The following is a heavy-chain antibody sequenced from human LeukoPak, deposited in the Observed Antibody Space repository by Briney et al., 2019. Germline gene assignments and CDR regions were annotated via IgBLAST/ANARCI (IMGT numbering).Heavy chain of an antibody. CDR2: INHSGST. Sequence: PSETLSLTCDVSGGSTSGYFWSWIRQPPGKGPEWIGEINHSGSTKYIPSLKSRLTISVDTSKNQFSLKLTSVTAADTAVYYCARVDGFGESPLDAFDVWGQGIMVTVSS. J-gene: IGHJ3*01. CDR1: GGSTSGYF. V-gene: IGHV4-34*01. CDR3: ARVDGFGESPLDAFDV. D-gene: IGHD3-10*01.